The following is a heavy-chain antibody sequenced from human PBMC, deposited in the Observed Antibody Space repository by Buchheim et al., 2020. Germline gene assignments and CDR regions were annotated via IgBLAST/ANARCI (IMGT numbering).Heavy chain of an antibody. CDR3: ARGEYCSSTSCYTRNWFDP. CDR2: IWYDGSNK. CDR1: GFTFSSYG. J-gene: IGHJ5*02. Sequence: QVQLVESGGGVVQPGRSLRLSCAASGFTFSSYGMHWVRQAPGKGLEWVAVIWYDGSNKYYADSVKGRFTISRDNSKKTLYLQMNSLRAEDTAVYYCARGEYCSSTSCYTRNWFDPWGQGTL. D-gene: IGHD2-2*02. V-gene: IGHV3-33*01.